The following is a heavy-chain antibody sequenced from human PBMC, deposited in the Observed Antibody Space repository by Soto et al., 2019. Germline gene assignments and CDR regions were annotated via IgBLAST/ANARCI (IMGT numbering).Heavy chain of an antibody. CDR3: ARDGPLGPDHLAY. J-gene: IGHJ4*02. CDR1: GGSISSGGYY. Sequence: LSLTCTVSGGSISSGGYYWSWIRQHPGKGLEWIGYIYYSGSTYYNPSLKSRVTISVDTSKNQFSLKLSSVTAADTAVYYCARDGPLGPDHLAYWGQGTLVTVSS. CDR2: IYYSGST. V-gene: IGHV4-31*03.